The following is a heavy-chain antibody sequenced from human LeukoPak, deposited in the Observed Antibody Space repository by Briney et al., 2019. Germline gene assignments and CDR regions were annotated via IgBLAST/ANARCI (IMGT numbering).Heavy chain of an antibody. CDR1: GGSISSSSYY. Sequence: SETLSLTCTVSGGSISSSSYYWGWIRQPPGKGLEWIGSIYYSGSTYYNPSLKSRVTISVDTSKNQFSLKLSSVTAADTAVYYCARLRPELFFDYWGQGTLVTVSS. CDR3: ARLRPELFFDY. D-gene: IGHD1-14*01. J-gene: IGHJ4*02. CDR2: IYYSGST. V-gene: IGHV4-39*01.